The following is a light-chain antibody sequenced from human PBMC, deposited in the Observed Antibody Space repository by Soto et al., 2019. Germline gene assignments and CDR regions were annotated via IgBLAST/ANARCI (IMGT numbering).Light chain of an antibody. J-gene: IGKJ3*01. CDR2: DAS. Sequence: DIQMTQSPSSLSASVGDRVTITCQASQAISNYLNWYQQKPGKAPPLLIFDASNLETGVPSRFSGSGSGTDFTFTISSLQPEDIATYYCQQYDNLPFTFGPGTKVDIK. V-gene: IGKV1-33*01. CDR1: QAISNY. CDR3: QQYDNLPFT.